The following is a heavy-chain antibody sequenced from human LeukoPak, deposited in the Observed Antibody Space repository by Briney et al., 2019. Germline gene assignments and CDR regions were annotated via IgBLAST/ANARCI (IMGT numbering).Heavy chain of an antibody. CDR1: GGSISSSSYY. J-gene: IGHJ3*02. Sequence: SETLSLTCTVSGGSISSSSYYWGWIRQPPGKGLEWIGSIYYSGSTYYNPSLKSRVTISVDKSKNQFSLKLSSVTAADTAVYYCASTGYSYAVNEIHAFDIWGQGTMVTVSS. CDR3: ASTGYSYAVNEIHAFDI. D-gene: IGHD5-18*01. CDR2: IYYSGST. V-gene: IGHV4-39*01.